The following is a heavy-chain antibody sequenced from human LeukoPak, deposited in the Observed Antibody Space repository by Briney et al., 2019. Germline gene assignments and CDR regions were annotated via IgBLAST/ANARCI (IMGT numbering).Heavy chain of an antibody. D-gene: IGHD2-21*02. V-gene: IGHV3-64*01. J-gene: IGHJ4*02. CDR1: GFTFSSHA. CDR3: TRGLFGSDWYSPDF. Sequence: PGGSLRLSCEASGFTFSSHAMQWVRQAPGKGLELVSGITGNGASTSYANSVKGRFIVSRDNSKNTVYLQLGSLRVEDMAMYYCTRGLFGSDWYSPDFGGQGTLVTVSS. CDR2: ITGNGAST.